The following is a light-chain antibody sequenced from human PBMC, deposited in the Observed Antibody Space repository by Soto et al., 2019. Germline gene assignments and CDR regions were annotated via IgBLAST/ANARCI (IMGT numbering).Light chain of an antibody. CDR1: QSLSSNY. CDR2: GAS. CDR3: HQDDNAPFT. Sequence: EIALTQSPGTLSLSPGERVTLSCRASQSLSSNYLAWYQQRPGQSPRLLVYGASSRATGIPDRFSGSGFGTDFALTISRLEPEDCAVYYCHQDDNAPFTFGPGTRVGIK. V-gene: IGKV3-20*01. J-gene: IGKJ3*01.